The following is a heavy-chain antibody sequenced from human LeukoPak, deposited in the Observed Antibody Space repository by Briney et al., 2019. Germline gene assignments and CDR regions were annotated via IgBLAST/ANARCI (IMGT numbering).Heavy chain of an antibody. Sequence: AGGSLRLSCAASGFTFSTYSMNWVRQAPGRGLEWVSSIGSSSSDIYYADSVKGRFAISRDNAKNSLYLQMNSLRAEDTAVYYCARDSSGWSVDYWGQGTLVTVSS. D-gene: IGHD6-19*01. V-gene: IGHV3-21*04. CDR2: IGSSSSDI. CDR1: GFTFSTYS. J-gene: IGHJ4*02. CDR3: ARDSSGWSVDY.